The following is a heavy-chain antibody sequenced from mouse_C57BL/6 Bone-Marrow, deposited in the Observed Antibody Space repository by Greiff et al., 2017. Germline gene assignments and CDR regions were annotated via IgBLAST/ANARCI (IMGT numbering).Heavy chain of an antibody. V-gene: IGHV1-50*01. D-gene: IGHD2-4*01. J-gene: IGHJ2*01. Sequence: QVQLQQPGAELVKPGASVKLSCKASGYTFTSYWMQWVKQRPGQGLEWIGEIDPSDSYTNYNQKFKGKATLTVDTSSSTAYMQLSSLTSEDSAVYYCARGYDYVDFDYGGQGTTLTVSS. CDR1: GYTFTSYW. CDR2: IDPSDSYT. CDR3: ARGYDYVDFDY.